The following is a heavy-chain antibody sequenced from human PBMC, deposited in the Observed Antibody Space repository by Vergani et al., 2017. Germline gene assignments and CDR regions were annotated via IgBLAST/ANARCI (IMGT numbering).Heavy chain of an antibody. J-gene: IGHJ3*02. CDR3: ARPGDDSSGYYSAFDI. CDR2: ISSSGSTI. D-gene: IGHD3-22*01. CDR1: GFTFSSYE. Sequence: EVQLVESGGGLVQPGGSLRLSCAASGFTFSSYEMNWVRQAPGKGLEWVSYISSSGSTIYYADSVKGRFTISRDNAKNSLYLQMNSLRAEDTAVYYCARPGDDSSGYYSAFDIWGQGTMVTGSS. V-gene: IGHV3-48*03.